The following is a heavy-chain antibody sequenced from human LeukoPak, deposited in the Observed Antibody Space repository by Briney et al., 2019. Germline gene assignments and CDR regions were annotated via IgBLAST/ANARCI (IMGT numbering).Heavy chain of an antibody. CDR1: VGSFSGYY. J-gene: IGHJ4*02. CDR2: INHSGST. D-gene: IGHD6-19*01. Sequence: SQTLSLTCAVYVGSFSGYYWSWIRHPPGKGLEGIGEINHSGSTNYNPSLKSRVTISVDTSKNQFSLKLSSVTAADTAVYYCASLIAVAGLKRRAFFDYWGQGTLVTVSS. V-gene: IGHV4-34*01. CDR3: ASLIAVAGLKRRAFFDY.